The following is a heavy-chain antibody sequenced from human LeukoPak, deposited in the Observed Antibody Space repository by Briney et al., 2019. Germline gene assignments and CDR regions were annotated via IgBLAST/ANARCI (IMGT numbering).Heavy chain of an antibody. CDR2: IRGSGGST. CDR3: ANTVTPRRYYYYGMDA. CDR1: GFTFSSYA. D-gene: IGHD4-17*01. J-gene: IGHJ6*02. Sequence: GGSLRLSCAASGFTFSSYAMSWVRQAPGKGLEWVSAIRGSGGSTYYADSVKGRFTISRDNSKNTLYLQMNSLRAEDTAVYYCANTVTPRRYYYYGMDAWGQGTTVTVSS. V-gene: IGHV3-23*01.